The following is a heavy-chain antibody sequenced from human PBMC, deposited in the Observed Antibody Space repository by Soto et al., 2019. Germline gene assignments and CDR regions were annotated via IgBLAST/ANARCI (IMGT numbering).Heavy chain of an antibody. Sequence: GESLKISCDDSGYSFTIYWIGLVLQMPGKGLEWMWIIYPCDSDTRYSPSFQGQVTISADKSINTAYLQWRSLKASDTAMYYCARRGHYYYGMDVWGQGTTVTVSS. J-gene: IGHJ6*02. CDR1: GYSFTIYW. CDR2: IYPCDSDT. V-gene: IGHV5-51*01. CDR3: ARRGHYYYGMDV.